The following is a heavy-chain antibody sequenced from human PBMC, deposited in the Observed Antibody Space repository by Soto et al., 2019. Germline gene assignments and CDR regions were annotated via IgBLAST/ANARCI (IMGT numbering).Heavy chain of an antibody. D-gene: IGHD2-2*02. CDR1: GFTFSNHG. J-gene: IGHJ6*03. V-gene: IGHV3-23*01. Sequence: GGSLRLSCAASGFTFSNHGMTWVRQAPGKGLEWVSAISGSGSTTYYADSVKGRLTISRDNSKNTLYLQMDSLRAEDTAVYFCAKGPEKYCGSSVCYTRYYYMDVWGKGTTVTVSS. CDR2: ISGSGSTT. CDR3: AKGPEKYCGSSVCYTRYYYMDV.